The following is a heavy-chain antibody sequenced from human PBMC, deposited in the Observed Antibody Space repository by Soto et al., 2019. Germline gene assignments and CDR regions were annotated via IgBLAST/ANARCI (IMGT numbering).Heavy chain of an antibody. CDR2: IYYSGST. CDR3: ARIKEAGGWATNFDY. D-gene: IGHD6-19*01. V-gene: IGHV4-59*01. CDR1: GVSISSYY. Sequence: PSETLCLTCTVSGVSISSYYWSWIRQPPGKGLEWIGYIYYSGSTNYNPSLKSRVTISVDTSKNQSSLKLSSVTAADTAVYYRARIKEAGGWATNFDYWGQGTLVTVSS. J-gene: IGHJ4*02.